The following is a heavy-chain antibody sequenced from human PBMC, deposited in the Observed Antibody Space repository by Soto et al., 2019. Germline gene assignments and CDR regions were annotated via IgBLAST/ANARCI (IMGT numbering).Heavy chain of an antibody. CDR3: VQSTGWPGFDF. J-gene: IGHJ4*02. D-gene: IGHD6-19*01. V-gene: IGHV3-53*01. CDR2: IYGGGTT. CDR1: GFAVSSKY. Sequence: EVQLVESGGGKIQPGGSLRLSCAASGFAVSSKYMTWVRQAPGKGLEWVSVIYGGGTTYYADSVKGRFTISRDTSKNTLYLQMNSLRAEDTAVDYCVQSTGWPGFDFWGQGTLVTVSS.